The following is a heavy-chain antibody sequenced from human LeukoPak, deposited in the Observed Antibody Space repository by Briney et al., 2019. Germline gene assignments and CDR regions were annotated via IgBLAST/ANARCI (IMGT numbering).Heavy chain of an antibody. CDR2: ISYGGST. V-gene: IGHV4-59*01. Sequence: PSETLSLTCSVSGGSINVYYWNWIRQSPGKGLEWIGSISYGGSTNYNPSLKSRVTISMDTSKNRFSLKVGSVIAADTAMYYCARGGSRSYTSSTLDYWGQGTLVTVSS. J-gene: IGHJ4*02. CDR3: ARGGSRSYTSSTLDY. CDR1: GGSINVYY. D-gene: IGHD6-6*01.